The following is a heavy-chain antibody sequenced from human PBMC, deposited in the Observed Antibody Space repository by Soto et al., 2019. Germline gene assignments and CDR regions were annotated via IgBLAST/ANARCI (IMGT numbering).Heavy chain of an antibody. V-gene: IGHV1-8*01. D-gene: IGHD6-25*01. CDR3: ARRKERSGPHYFDY. CDR1: GDSFTKYD. CDR2: MNPNTGNT. J-gene: IGHJ4*02. Sequence: QVQLVQSGAEVKKPGASVKVSCKASGDSFTKYDIHWVRQATGQGLEWMGWMNPNTGNTGFAQKFGGRVTLTRNTAISTAYMELSSLRSDDTAVYFCARRKERSGPHYFDYWGQGTLVTVSS.